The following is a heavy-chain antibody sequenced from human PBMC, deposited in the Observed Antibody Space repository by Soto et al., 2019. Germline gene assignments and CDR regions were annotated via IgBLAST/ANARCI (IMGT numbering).Heavy chain of an antibody. J-gene: IGHJ6*02. CDR2: INPNSGNT. Sequence: QVQLVQSGAEVKKPGASVKVSCKASGYTFRNYDINWVRQATGQGLERMGWINPNSGNTGYAQKFQGRVTMTWDTSLSTAYMELSSLRSEDTALYYCARDGSGTWGLDVWGQGTTVTVSS. D-gene: IGHD3-10*01. V-gene: IGHV1-8*01. CDR3: ARDGSGTWGLDV. CDR1: GYTFRNYD.